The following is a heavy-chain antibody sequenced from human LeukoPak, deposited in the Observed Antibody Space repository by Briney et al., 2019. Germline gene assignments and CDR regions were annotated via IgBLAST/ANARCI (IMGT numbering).Heavy chain of an antibody. V-gene: IGHV4-39*07. Sequence: PSETLSLTCTVSGGSISRNSDYWGWIRQPPGKGLEWIGSIYYGGSTYYNPSLKSRVTMSADKSKNQFSLNLRSVTAADTAVYYCLYGGNSGDWVYWGQGTLVTVSS. CDR3: LYGGNSGDWVY. CDR2: IYYGGST. CDR1: GGSISRNSDY. D-gene: IGHD4-23*01. J-gene: IGHJ4*02.